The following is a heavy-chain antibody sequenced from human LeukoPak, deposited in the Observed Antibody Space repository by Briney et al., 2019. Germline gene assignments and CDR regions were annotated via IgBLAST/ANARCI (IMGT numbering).Heavy chain of an antibody. J-gene: IGHJ4*02. Sequence: GGSLRLSCAASGFALSSYSMTWVRQAPGKGLEWVSSISSSSSYIYYADSVKGRFTISRDNAKNSLYLQMNSLRAEDTAVYYCARDGTVAGTDYWGQGTLVTVSS. V-gene: IGHV3-21*01. D-gene: IGHD6-19*01. CDR2: ISSSSSYI. CDR1: GFALSSYS. CDR3: ARDGTVAGTDY.